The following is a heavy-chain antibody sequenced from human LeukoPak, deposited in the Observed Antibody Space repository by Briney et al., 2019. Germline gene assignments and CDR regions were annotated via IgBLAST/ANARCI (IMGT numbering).Heavy chain of an antibody. J-gene: IGHJ4*02. Sequence: ASVKVSCKASGYIFTKYVVHWVRQAPGQRPEWMGWIKTGNGDTKYSQNFQDRLTITRDTSASTVYMELSSLTSEDTALYYCARDDCGDTCYPGGYWGQGTLVTVSS. CDR3: ARDDCGDTCYPGGY. CDR1: GYIFTKYV. D-gene: IGHD2-21*01. V-gene: IGHV1-3*04. CDR2: IKTGNGDT.